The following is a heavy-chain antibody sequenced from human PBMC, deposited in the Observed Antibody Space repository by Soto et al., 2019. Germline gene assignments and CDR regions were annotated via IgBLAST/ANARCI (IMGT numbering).Heavy chain of an antibody. CDR1: GGSFSGYY. D-gene: IGHD2-2*01. V-gene: IGHV4-34*01. CDR2: INHSGST. J-gene: IGHJ5*02. CDR3: ARRRVPEHLNWFDP. Sequence: SETLSLTCAVYGGSFSGYYWSWIRQPPGKGLEWIGEINHSGSTNYNPSLKSRVTISVDTSKNQFSLKLSSVTAADTAVYYCARRRVPEHLNWFDPWGQGTLVTVSS.